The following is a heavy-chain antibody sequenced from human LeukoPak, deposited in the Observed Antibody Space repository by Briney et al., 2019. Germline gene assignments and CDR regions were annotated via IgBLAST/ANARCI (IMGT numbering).Heavy chain of an antibody. J-gene: IGHJ4*02. CDR3: AKDPTFYYDSSEVDY. V-gene: IGHV3-23*01. CDR1: GFTFSSYA. D-gene: IGHD3-22*01. Sequence: GGSLRLSCAASGFTFSSYAMSWVRQAPGKGLEWVSAISGSGGSTYYADSVKGRFTISRDNSKNTLYLQMNSLRAEDPAVYYCAKDPTFYYDSSEVDYWGQGTLVTVSS. CDR2: ISGSGGST.